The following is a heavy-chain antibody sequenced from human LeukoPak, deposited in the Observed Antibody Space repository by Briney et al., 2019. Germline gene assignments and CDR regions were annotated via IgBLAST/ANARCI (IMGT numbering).Heavy chain of an antibody. Sequence: GGSLRLSCAASGFTFSSYSMNWVRQAPGKGLEWVSSISSSSSYIYYAASVKGRFTISRDNAKNSLYLQMNSLRAEDTAVYYCARDGGDIVVVVAASNDAFDIWGQGTMVTVSS. CDR1: GFTFSSYS. V-gene: IGHV3-21*01. J-gene: IGHJ3*02. D-gene: IGHD2-15*01. CDR2: ISSSSSYI. CDR3: ARDGGDIVVVVAASNDAFDI.